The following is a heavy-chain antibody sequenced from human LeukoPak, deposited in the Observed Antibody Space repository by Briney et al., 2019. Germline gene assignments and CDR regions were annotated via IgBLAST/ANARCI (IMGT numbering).Heavy chain of an antibody. CDR1: GYTFTNYW. CDR3: ARTADISTGFGSDY. V-gene: IGHV5-51*01. CDR2: IYPGDSDT. J-gene: IGHJ4*02. Sequence: GESLKISCQASGYTFTNYWIAWVRQMPGKGLEWMGIIYPGDSDTGYRPSFQDQVTISADKSISTAYLQWSSLKASDTAMYYCARTADISTGFGSDYWGQGTLVTVSS. D-gene: IGHD3-9*01.